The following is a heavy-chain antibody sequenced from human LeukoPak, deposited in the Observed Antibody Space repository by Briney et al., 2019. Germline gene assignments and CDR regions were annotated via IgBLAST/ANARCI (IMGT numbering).Heavy chain of an antibody. CDR1: GFTFSAYW. CDR3: ARDLGGPDY. D-gene: IGHD3-16*01. Sequence: PGGSLRLSCAASGFTFSAYWMHWVRQAPEKGLVWVSRINNDGSNTAYADSVKGRFTISRDNAKNTLYLQMNSLRAEDTGVYYCARDLGGPDYWGQGTLVIVSS. J-gene: IGHJ4*02. CDR2: INNDGSNT. V-gene: IGHV3-74*01.